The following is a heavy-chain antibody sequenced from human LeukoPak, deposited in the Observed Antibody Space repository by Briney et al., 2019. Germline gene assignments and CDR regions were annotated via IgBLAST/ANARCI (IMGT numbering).Heavy chain of an antibody. Sequence: GGSLRLSCAASGFTFDDYAMHWVRQAPGKGLEWVSGISWNSGSIGYADSVKGRFTISRDNAKNTLYLQMNSLRAEDTAVYYCGRVGAAHPSDYGGYYYFDYWGQGNLVTVSS. D-gene: IGHD4-23*01. V-gene: IGHV3-9*01. CDR3: GRVGAAHPSDYGGYYYFDY. CDR1: GFTFDDYA. CDR2: ISWNSGSI. J-gene: IGHJ4*02.